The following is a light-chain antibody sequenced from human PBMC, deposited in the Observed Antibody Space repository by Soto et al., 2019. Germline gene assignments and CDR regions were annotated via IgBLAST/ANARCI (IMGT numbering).Light chain of an antibody. CDR1: QTISNT. Sequence: EVVMTQSPATLSVSPGDKVSLSCRANQTISNTLAWYQQKPGQAPRLLIYAASTRATGVSARFSGSGSGTEFTLTISSLQSEDFAVYYCQQYIKWPITFGQGTRLEI. V-gene: IGKV3-15*01. CDR2: AAS. CDR3: QQYIKWPIT. J-gene: IGKJ5*01.